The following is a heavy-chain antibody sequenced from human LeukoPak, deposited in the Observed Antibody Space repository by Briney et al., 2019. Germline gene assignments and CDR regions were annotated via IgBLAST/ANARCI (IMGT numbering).Heavy chain of an antibody. D-gene: IGHD6-13*01. Sequence: GGSLRLSCAASGFIFSDYYMSWIRQAPGKGLEWVSSISGSGGRTDYADSVKGRFTISRDNSKNTLYLQMNSLRAEDTAIYYCAKGQYSSSWYPPDLDYWGQGTLVTVSS. CDR2: ISGSGGRT. CDR3: AKGQYSSSWYPPDLDY. V-gene: IGHV3-23*01. J-gene: IGHJ4*02. CDR1: GFIFSDYY.